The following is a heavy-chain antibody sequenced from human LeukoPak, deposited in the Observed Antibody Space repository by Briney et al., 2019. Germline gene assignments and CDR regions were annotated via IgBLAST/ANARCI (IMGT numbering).Heavy chain of an antibody. CDR1: GFTFSDYY. Sequence: GGSLRLSCAASGFTFSDYYMSWIRQAPGKGLQWVSSLGISGGYTWYAGSVKGRFTISRDSSKNTLYLQMNGLRAEDTAVYYCAKDRIAAAGTGGDYWGQGTLVTVSS. CDR2: LGISGGYT. V-gene: IGHV3-23*01. D-gene: IGHD6-13*01. CDR3: AKDRIAAAGTGGDY. J-gene: IGHJ4*02.